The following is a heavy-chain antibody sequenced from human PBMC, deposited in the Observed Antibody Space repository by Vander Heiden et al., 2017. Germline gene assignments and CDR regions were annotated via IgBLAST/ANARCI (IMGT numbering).Heavy chain of an antibody. D-gene: IGHD3-22*01. CDR1: GFTFSNAW. CDR2: IKSKTDGGTT. J-gene: IGHJ3*02. Sequence: EVQLVESGGGLVKPGGSLRLPCAASGFTFSNAWMNWVRQAPGKGLEWVGRIKSKTDGGTTDCAAPVKGRFTISRDDSKNTLYLQMNSLKTEDTAVYYCTTRGYYYAGAFDIWGQGTMVTVSS. CDR3: TTRGYYYAGAFDI. V-gene: IGHV3-15*07.